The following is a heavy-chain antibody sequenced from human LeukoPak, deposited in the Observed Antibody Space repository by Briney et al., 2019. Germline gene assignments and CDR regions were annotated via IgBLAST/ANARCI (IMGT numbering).Heavy chain of an antibody. CDR1: GFTFSSYA. J-gene: IGHJ6*02. D-gene: IGHD3-10*01. V-gene: IGHV3-30-3*01. Sequence: PGGSLRLSCAASGFTFSSYAMHWVRQAPGKGLEWVAVISYDGSNKYYADSVKGRFTISKDNSKDTLYLQMNSLRAEDTAVYYCARDRLPYYGPGFGYYYYGMDVWGQGTTVTVSS. CDR2: ISYDGSNK. CDR3: ARDRLPYYGPGFGYYYYGMDV.